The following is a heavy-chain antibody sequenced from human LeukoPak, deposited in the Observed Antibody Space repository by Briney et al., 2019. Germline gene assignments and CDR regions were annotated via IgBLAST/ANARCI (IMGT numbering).Heavy chain of an antibody. Sequence: GSSVKVSCKASGGTFSSYAISWVRQAPGQGLEWMGGIILIFGTANYAQKFQGRVTITTDESTSTAYMELSSLRSEDTAVYYCARDLAAAVTYGMDVWGQGTTVTVSS. V-gene: IGHV1-69*05. CDR2: IILIFGTA. CDR3: ARDLAAAVTYGMDV. D-gene: IGHD6-13*01. J-gene: IGHJ6*02. CDR1: GGTFSSYA.